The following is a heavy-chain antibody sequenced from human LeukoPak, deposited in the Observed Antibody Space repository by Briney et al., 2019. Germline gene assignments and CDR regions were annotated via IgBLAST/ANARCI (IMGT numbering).Heavy chain of an antibody. Sequence: GAPRLSCAAPGFTFSDYYMSWSRQAPGKGLERGSYISSSGSTIYYIDSVRGRFTISRDNAPRSPYMRMKSPRAEDTALPYIARARGSSGWTYDWGQGTLVTVSS. CDR3: ARARGSSGWTYD. CDR1: GFTFSDYY. J-gene: IGHJ4*02. CDR2: ISSSGSTI. D-gene: IGHD6-19*01. V-gene: IGHV3-11*01.